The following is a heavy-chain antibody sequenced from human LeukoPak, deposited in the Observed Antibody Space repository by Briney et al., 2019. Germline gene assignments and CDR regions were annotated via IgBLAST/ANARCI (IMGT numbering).Heavy chain of an antibody. V-gene: IGHV1-69*05. D-gene: IGHD3-9*01. CDR2: IIPIFGTA. J-gene: IGHJ4*02. Sequence: ASVKVSCKASGGTFSSYAISWVRQAPGQGLEWMGGIIPIFGTASYAQKFQGRVTMTRDTSTSTVYMELSSLRSGDTAVYYCARVNSLSARDVLFVYWGQGTLVTVSS. CDR1: GGTFSSYA. CDR3: ARVNSLSARDVLFVY.